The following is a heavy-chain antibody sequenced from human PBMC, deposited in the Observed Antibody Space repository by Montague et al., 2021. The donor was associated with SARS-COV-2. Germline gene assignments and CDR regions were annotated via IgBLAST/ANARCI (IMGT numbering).Heavy chain of an antibody. CDR3: ARAIPNPKLLWFGELFYINYFDY. J-gene: IGHJ4*02. CDR2: VYYTGGT. CDR1: AGSISSHY. Sequence: SETLSLTCTVSAGSISSHYWSWIRQPPGKALEWIGYVYYTGGTKYNPSLKSRVTMSADTPKSRFSLSLRSLTAADTAVYYCARAIPNPKLLWFGELFYINYFDYWGQGTLVTVSS. D-gene: IGHD3-10*01. V-gene: IGHV4-59*11.